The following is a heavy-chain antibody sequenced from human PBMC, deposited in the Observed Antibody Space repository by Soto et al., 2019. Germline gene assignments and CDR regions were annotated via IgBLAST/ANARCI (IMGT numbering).Heavy chain of an antibody. CDR3: AGGDNYYALGV. J-gene: IGHJ6*02. CDR2: ISYDGSNK. V-gene: IGHV3-30-3*01. CDR1: GSTFSNYI. D-gene: IGHD2-15*01. Sequence: QLQLVESGGGVVQPGTSLRLSCTASGSTFSNYIMHWVRQAPGKGLDWVAFISYDGSNKDYADSVEGRFTIARDYSKSTLYLRLSSLRPEDTAVYYCAGGDNYYALGVWGQGTTVTVSS.